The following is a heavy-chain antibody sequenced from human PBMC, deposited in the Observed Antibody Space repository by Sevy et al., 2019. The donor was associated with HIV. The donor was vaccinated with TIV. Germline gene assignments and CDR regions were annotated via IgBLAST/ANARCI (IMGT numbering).Heavy chain of an antibody. CDR3: ARENIAVAGIGYYFDH. J-gene: IGHJ4*02. CDR1: GFTFSTYG. CDR2: IWYDGSNK. D-gene: IGHD6-19*01. Sequence: GWSLRLSCVASGFTFSTYGMHWVRQAPGKGLEWVAVIWYDGSNKEYVDSVKGRFTISRDNSKDTLYLQMNSLRAEDTAVYYCARENIAVAGIGYYFDHWGQGTLVTVSS. V-gene: IGHV3-33*01.